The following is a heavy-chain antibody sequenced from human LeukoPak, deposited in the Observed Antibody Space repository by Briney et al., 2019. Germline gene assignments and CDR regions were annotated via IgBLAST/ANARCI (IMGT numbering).Heavy chain of an antibody. CDR3: TTGIRGD. CDR1: GLTFNNAW. D-gene: IGHD3-10*01. CDR2: IASKTDGGAT. Sequence: GGSLRLSCAASGLTFNNAWMNWVRQAPGEGLDRVGRIASKTDGGATDYAAPVKGRFTISRDDSKNTLNLQMNSLKTEDTAVYYCTTGIRGDWGQGTLVTVSS. J-gene: IGHJ4*02. V-gene: IGHV3-15*07.